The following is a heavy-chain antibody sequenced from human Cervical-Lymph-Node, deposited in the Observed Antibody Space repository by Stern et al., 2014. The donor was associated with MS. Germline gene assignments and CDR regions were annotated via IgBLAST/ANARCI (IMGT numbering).Heavy chain of an antibody. D-gene: IGHD6-13*01. V-gene: IGHV3-48*02. J-gene: IGHJ5*02. Sequence: EVQLVESGGGLVQPGGSLRLSCTASGFIFSSYSMNWVRQAPGKGLEWLSYISSGGGNIYYADSVKGRFTISRNNSKNSLYLQMNSLREEDTAVYYCARDQESSWQNWFDPWGQGTLVTVSS. CDR2: ISSGGGNI. CDR3: ARDQESSWQNWFDP. CDR1: GFIFSSYS.